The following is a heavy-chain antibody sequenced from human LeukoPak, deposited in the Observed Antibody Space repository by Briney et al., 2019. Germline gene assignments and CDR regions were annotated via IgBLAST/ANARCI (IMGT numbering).Heavy chain of an antibody. V-gene: IGHV3-20*04. Sequence: TGGSLRLSCAASGFTFDDYGMSWVRQAPGKGLEWVSGINWNGGSTGYADSVKGRFTISRDNSKNTLFLQMNSLRAEDTAVYFCARDALRYSGSFDDFDYWGQGTLVTVSS. CDR1: GFTFDDYG. J-gene: IGHJ4*02. D-gene: IGHD6-6*01. CDR3: ARDALRYSGSFDDFDY. CDR2: INWNGGST.